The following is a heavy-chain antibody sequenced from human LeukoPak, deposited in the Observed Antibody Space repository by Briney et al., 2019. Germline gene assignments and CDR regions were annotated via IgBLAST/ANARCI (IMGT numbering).Heavy chain of an antibody. Sequence: PGGSLRLSCAASGFTFSDYYMSWIRQAPGKGLEWVLYVSSSGSTIYYADSVKGRFTISRDNAKNSLYLQMNSLRAEDTAVYYCARPMEPQVDIVADYWGQGTLVTVSS. V-gene: IGHV3-11*04. CDR2: VSSSGSTI. D-gene: IGHD5-12*01. CDR3: ARPMEPQVDIVADY. J-gene: IGHJ4*02. CDR1: GFTFSDYY.